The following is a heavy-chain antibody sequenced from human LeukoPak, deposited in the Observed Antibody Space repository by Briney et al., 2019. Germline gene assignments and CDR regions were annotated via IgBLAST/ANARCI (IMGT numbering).Heavy chain of an antibody. D-gene: IGHD5-18*01. Sequence: PGGSLRLSCAASGFTFSSYAMSWVRQAPGKGLEWVSAISGSGGSTYYADSVKGRFTISRDNSKNTLYLQMNSLRAEDTAVYYCAKKEGYSYGYAVDYWGQGTLVTVSS. CDR3: AKKEGYSYGYAVDY. V-gene: IGHV3-23*01. CDR1: GFTFSSYA. CDR2: ISGSGGST. J-gene: IGHJ4*02.